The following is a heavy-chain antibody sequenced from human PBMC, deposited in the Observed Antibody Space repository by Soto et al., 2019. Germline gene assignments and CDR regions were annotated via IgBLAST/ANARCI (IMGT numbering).Heavy chain of an antibody. CDR2: ISYDGSNK. Sequence: QPGGSLRLSCAASGFTFSSYGMHWVRQAPGKGLEWVAVISYDGSNKYYADSVKGRFTISRDNSKNTLYLQMNSLRAEDTAVYYCAKISFGDGAFDIWGQGTMVTVSS. V-gene: IGHV3-30*18. J-gene: IGHJ3*02. CDR1: GFTFSSYG. CDR3: AKISFGDGAFDI. D-gene: IGHD3-10*01.